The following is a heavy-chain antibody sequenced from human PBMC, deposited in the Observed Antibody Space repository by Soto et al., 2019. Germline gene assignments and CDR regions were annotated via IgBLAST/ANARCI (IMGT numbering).Heavy chain of an antibody. Sequence: EVQLVESGGGLVKPGGSLRLSCAASGFTFSSYTLNWARQAPGKGLEWVSAISSSSSYTYYADSVKGRFTISRDNAKNSLYLQMDSLRAEDTAVYFCATTNLDYWGQGTLVTVSS. CDR2: ISSSSSYT. V-gene: IGHV3-21*01. D-gene: IGHD2-2*01. CDR3: ATTNLDY. CDR1: GFTFSSYT. J-gene: IGHJ4*02.